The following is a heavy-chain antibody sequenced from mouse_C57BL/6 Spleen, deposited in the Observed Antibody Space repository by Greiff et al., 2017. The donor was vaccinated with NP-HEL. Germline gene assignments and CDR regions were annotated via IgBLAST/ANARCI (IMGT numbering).Heavy chain of an antibody. CDR1: GYTFTDYY. D-gene: IGHD1-1*01. Sequence: VQLKESGPVLVKPGASVKMSCKASGYTFTDYYMNWVKQSHGKSLEWIGVINPYNGGTSYNQKFKGKATLTVDKSSSTAYMELNSLTSEDSAVYYCARRTTGGAMDYWGQGTSVTVSS. CDR3: ARRTTGGAMDY. V-gene: IGHV1-19*01. J-gene: IGHJ4*01. CDR2: INPYNGGT.